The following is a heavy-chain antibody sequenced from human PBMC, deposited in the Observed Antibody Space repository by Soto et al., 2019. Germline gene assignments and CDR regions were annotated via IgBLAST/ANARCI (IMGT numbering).Heavy chain of an antibody. J-gene: IGHJ4*02. CDR3: VRRVSGNYDY. CDR2: ISSNGGTT. V-gene: IGHV3-64*01. CDR1: GFTFSSYD. D-gene: IGHD1-7*01. Sequence: EVQLAESGGGMVQPGGSLRLSCVASGFTFSSYDMHWVRQAPGKGLEYVSSISSNGGTTYYGNSVKGRFTISRDNSKNTLYLQMDSLRAHDMAVYYCVRRVSGNYDYWGQGTLVTVSS.